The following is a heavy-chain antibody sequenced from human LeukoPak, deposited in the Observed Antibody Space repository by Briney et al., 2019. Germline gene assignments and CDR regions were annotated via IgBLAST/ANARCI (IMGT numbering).Heavy chain of an antibody. Sequence: SSQTLSLTCTVSGGSISSGGYYWSWIRQHPGKGLEWIGYIYYSGSTYYNPSLKSRVTISVDTSKNQFSLKLSSVTAADTAVFYCARDIAICWFFRWGQGTLVTASS. D-gene: IGHD3-9*01. J-gene: IGHJ4*02. CDR3: ARDIAICWFFR. CDR1: GGSISSGGYY. V-gene: IGHV4-31*03. CDR2: IYYSGST.